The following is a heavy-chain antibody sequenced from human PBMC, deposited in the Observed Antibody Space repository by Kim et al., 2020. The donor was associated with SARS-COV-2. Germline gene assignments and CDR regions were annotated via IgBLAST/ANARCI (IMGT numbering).Heavy chain of an antibody. CDR1: GGSISSYY. V-gene: IGHV4-59*01. J-gene: IGHJ5*02. CDR2: IYYSGST. D-gene: IGHD2-15*01. Sequence: SENLSLTCTVSGGSISSYYRSWIRQPPGKGLEWIGYIYYSGSTNYNPSLKSRVTISVDTSKNQFSLKLSSVTAADTAVYYCARGPPYCSGGSCYFWFDPWGQGTLVTVSS. CDR3: ARGPPYCSGGSCYFWFDP.